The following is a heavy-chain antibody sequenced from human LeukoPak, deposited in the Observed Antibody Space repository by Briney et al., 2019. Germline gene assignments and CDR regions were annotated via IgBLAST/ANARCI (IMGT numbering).Heavy chain of an antibody. CDR3: ATGHVLRYFDWLLPFDY. Sequence: ASVKVSCKASGYTFTGYYMHCVRQAPGQGLEWMVWINPNSGGTNYAQKFQGRVTMTRDTSISTAYMELSRLRSDDTAVYYCATGHVLRYFDWLLPFDYWGQGTLVTVSS. D-gene: IGHD3-9*01. V-gene: IGHV1-2*02. J-gene: IGHJ4*02. CDR1: GYTFTGYY. CDR2: INPNSGGT.